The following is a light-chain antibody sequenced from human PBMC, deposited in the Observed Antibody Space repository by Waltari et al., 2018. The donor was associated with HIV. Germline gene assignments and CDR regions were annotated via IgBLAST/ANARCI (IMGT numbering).Light chain of an antibody. Sequence: QSALTQPAPVSGSRGQSITISCTGTSRDIGAYKHVSWYQHHPAKAPKLMIYEVNSRPSGISSRFSGSKSGNTASLTISGLQAEDEADYYCCSYAGTYIVFGTGTEVTVL. J-gene: IGLJ1*01. CDR1: SRDIGAYKH. CDR2: EVN. CDR3: CSYAGTYIV. V-gene: IGLV2-14*01.